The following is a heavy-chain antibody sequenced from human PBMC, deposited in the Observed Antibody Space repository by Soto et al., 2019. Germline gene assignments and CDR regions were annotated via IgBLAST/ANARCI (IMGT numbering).Heavy chain of an antibody. CDR1: GGSISSSSYY. Sequence: PSETLSLTCTVSGGSISSSSYYWGWIRQPPGKGLEWIGSIYYSGSTYYNPSLKSRVTISVDTSKNQFSLKLSSVTAADTAMYYCARHPAYDSSGYSLDYWGQGTLVTVSS. V-gene: IGHV4-39*01. CDR2: IYYSGST. D-gene: IGHD3-22*01. J-gene: IGHJ4*02. CDR3: ARHPAYDSSGYSLDY.